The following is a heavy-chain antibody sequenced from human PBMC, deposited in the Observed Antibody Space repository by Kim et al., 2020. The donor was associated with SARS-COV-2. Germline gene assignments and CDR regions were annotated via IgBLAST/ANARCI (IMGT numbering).Heavy chain of an antibody. J-gene: IGHJ4*02. D-gene: IGHD6-6*01. CDR2: A. CDR3: ARDSDTSSGDF. V-gene: IGHV1-69*01. Sequence: ANYAQNFQGRVTITADESTSTAYMELNSLRFEDTAVYYCARDSDTSSGDFWGQGTLVTVSS.